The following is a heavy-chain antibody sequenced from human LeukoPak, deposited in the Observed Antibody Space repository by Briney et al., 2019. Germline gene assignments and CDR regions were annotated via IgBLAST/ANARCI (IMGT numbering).Heavy chain of an antibody. CDR2: IRYDGSNK. CDR3: PIPVVAATFDAFDI. Sequence: GGSLRLSCAASGFTFSSYGMHWVRQAPGKGLEWVAFIRYDGSNKYYADSVKGRFTISRDNSKNTLYLQMNSLRAEDTAVYYCPIPVVAATFDAFDIWGQGTMVTVSS. D-gene: IGHD2-15*01. CDR1: GFTFSSYG. J-gene: IGHJ3*02. V-gene: IGHV3-30*02.